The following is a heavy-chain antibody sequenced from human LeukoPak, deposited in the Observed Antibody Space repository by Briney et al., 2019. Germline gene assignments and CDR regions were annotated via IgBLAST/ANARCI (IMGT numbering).Heavy chain of an antibody. CDR2: IYHSGST. Sequence: SETLSLTCTVSGGSISTTTHYWGWIRQPPGKGLEWIGSIYHSGSTYYNPSLKSRVTISVDTSKNQFSLKLSSVTAADTAVYYCARGEAGYSYGYGDYWGQGTLVTVSS. J-gene: IGHJ4*02. V-gene: IGHV4-39*07. D-gene: IGHD5-18*01. CDR3: ARGEAGYSYGYGDY. CDR1: GGSISTTTHY.